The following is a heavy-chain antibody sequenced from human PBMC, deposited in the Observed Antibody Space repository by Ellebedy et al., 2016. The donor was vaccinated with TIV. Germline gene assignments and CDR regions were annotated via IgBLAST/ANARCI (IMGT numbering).Heavy chain of an antibody. CDR3: AKVGSFYGDFNG. J-gene: IGHJ4*02. Sequence: GGSLRLSCAASGFTFSSYAMSWVRQAPGKGLEWVSGISGSGASTYYADSVKGRFTISRDYSKHTLYLQMNSLRAEDTAVFYCAKVGSFYGDFNGWGQGTLVTVSS. D-gene: IGHD4-17*01. V-gene: IGHV3-23*01. CDR2: ISGSGAST. CDR1: GFTFSSYA.